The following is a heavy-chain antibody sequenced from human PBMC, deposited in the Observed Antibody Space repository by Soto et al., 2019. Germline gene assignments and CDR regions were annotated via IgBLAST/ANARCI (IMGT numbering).Heavy chain of an antibody. Sequence: GASVKVSCKTSGYTFTRYYIHWVRQAPGQGLEWMGWINANSGVTKYAQRFQGRVAMTKDTSITTVYMELTRLRSDDTAVYYCARQLAYCGGDCYTEPVDYWGQGTLVTVSS. CDR2: INANSGVT. D-gene: IGHD2-21*02. CDR3: ARQLAYCGGDCYTEPVDY. CDR1: GYTFTRYY. V-gene: IGHV1-2*02. J-gene: IGHJ4*02.